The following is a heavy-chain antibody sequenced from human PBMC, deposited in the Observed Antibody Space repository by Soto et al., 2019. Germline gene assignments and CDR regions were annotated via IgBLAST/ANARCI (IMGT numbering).Heavy chain of an antibody. CDR1: GFTFSSYA. CDR2: ISGSGGST. J-gene: IGHJ4*02. V-gene: IGHV3-23*01. Sequence: PGESLKISCAASGFTFSSYAMSWVRQAPGKGLEWVSAISGSGGSTYYADSVKGRFTISRDNSKNTLYLQMNSLRAEDTAVYYCAKPIVGATDYWGQGTLVTVSS. CDR3: AKPIVGATDY. D-gene: IGHD1-26*01.